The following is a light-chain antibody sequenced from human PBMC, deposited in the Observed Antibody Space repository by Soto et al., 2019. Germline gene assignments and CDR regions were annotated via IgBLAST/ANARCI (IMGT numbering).Light chain of an antibody. Sequence: ENVLTQSPGTLSLSPGERVTISCRASQSVSSSYLAWYQQKPGQAPRLLIYGASSRATGIPDRFSGSGSGTDFTLTISRLEPEDFAVYYCQQYGSSPWTFGQGTKVDIK. V-gene: IGKV3-20*01. J-gene: IGKJ1*01. CDR3: QQYGSSPWT. CDR1: QSVSSSY. CDR2: GAS.